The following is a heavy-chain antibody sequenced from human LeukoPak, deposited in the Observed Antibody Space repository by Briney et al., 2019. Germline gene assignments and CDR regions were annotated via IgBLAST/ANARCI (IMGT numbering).Heavy chain of an antibody. CDR1: GFTFSSYS. Sequence: GGSLRLSCAASGFTFSSYSMNWVRQAPGKGLEWVSYISSSSSTIYYADSVKGRFTISRDNAKNSLYLQMNSLRAEDTAVYYCARGLRYYGSGSYVFDYWGQGTLVTVSS. D-gene: IGHD3-10*01. V-gene: IGHV3-48*01. CDR3: ARGLRYYGSGSYVFDY. CDR2: ISSSSSTI. J-gene: IGHJ4*02.